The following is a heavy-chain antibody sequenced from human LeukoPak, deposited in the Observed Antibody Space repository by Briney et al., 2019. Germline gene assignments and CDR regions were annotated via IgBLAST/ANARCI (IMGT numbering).Heavy chain of an antibody. V-gene: IGHV3-74*01. CDR1: GFTFSNYW. CDR3: ARDLGQYYDTSDNWFDP. D-gene: IGHD3-22*01. J-gene: IGHJ5*02. Sequence: PGGSLRLFCAASGFTFSNYWMHWVRQAPGKGLVWVSRINSDGINTGYADSVKGRFIISRDNAKNTLNLQMNSLRAEDTAVYYCARDLGQYYDTSDNWFDPWGQGTLVTVSS. CDR2: INSDGINT.